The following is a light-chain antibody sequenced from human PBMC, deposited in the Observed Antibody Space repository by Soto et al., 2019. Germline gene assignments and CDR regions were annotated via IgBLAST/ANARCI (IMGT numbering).Light chain of an antibody. CDR1: QSISSY. V-gene: IGKV1-39*01. CDR2: AAS. CDR3: QQSYSTPQT. J-gene: IGKJ1*01. Sequence: DIQMTHSPSSLSASVGDSVTITCRASQSISSYLNWYQQKPGKAHKXLIYAASSLQSGVPSRFSGSGSGTDFTLTISSLQPEDFATYDCQQSYSTPQTFGQGTKVDIK.